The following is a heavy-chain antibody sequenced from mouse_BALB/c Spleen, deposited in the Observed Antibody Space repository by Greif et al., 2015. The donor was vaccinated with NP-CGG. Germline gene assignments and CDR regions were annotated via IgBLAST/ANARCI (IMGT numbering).Heavy chain of an antibody. CDR2: IWGDGST. D-gene: IGHD1-1*01. CDR3: ARDPYYYGSSYDRYAMDY. J-gene: IGHJ4*01. Sequence: VQRVESGPGLVAPSQSLSITCTVSGFSLTGYGVNWVRQPPGKGLEWLGMIWGDGSTDYNSALKSRLSISKDNSKSXVFLKMNSLQTDDTARYYCARDPYYYGSSYDRYAMDYWGQGTSVTVSS. V-gene: IGHV2-6-7*01. CDR1: GFSLTGYG.